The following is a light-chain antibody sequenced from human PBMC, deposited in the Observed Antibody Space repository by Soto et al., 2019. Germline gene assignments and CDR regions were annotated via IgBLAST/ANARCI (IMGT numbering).Light chain of an antibody. V-gene: IGLV2-18*02. J-gene: IGLJ2*01. CDR2: EVT. CDR1: SSDIGSYTR. CDR3: SSYTSYDPVI. Sequence: QSALTQPPSVSGSPGLSVTISCTGSSSDIGSYTRVSWYQQPPASAPKLLIYEVTRRASGAPDRFSGSASGNTASLTISGVQAEDEAYYYCSSYTSYDPVIFGGGTQLTVL.